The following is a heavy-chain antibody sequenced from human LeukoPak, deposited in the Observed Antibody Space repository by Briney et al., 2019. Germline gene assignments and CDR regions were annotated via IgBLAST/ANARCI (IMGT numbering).Heavy chain of an antibody. D-gene: IGHD4-17*01. J-gene: IGHJ3*02. CDR2: IYYSGST. Sequence: SETLPLTCTVSGGSISSYYWSWIRQPPGKGLEWIGYIYYSGSTNYNPSLKSRVTISVDTSKNQFSLKLSSVTAADTAVYYCARAALRDDAFDIWGQGTMVTVSS. CDR3: ARAALRDDAFDI. CDR1: GGSISSYY. V-gene: IGHV4-59*01.